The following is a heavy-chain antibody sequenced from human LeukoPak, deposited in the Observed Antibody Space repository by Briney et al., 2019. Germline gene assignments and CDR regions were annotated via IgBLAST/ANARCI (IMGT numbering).Heavy chain of an antibody. D-gene: IGHD3-10*01. CDR2: ISSSGSTI. J-gene: IGHJ4*02. V-gene: IGHV3-11*04. CDR3: ARTYYYGSGSYRGLDY. CDR1: GFTFSDYY. Sequence: GXXXRLSCAASGFTFSDYYMSWVRQAPGKGLEWVSYISSSGSTIYYADSVKGRFTISRDKGKNSLYLQMNSLRAEDTAVYYCARTYYYGSGSYRGLDYWGQGTLVTVSS.